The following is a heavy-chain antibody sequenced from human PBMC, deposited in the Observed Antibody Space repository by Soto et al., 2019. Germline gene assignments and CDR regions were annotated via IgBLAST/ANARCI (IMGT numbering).Heavy chain of an antibody. D-gene: IGHD3-22*01. V-gene: IGHV4-4*02. CDR2: MYHTGST. J-gene: IGHJ4*02. CDR3: ARSSRYQYDSSEGNFDY. Sequence: QVQLQESGPGLVKPSGTLSLTCAVSGVSISSNNWWSWVRQPPGKGLEWIGEMYHTGSTNYNPSLKGRVTISVDKSKNHFSLELNSVTDADTAVYYCARSSRYQYDSSEGNFDYWGQGTLVTVSS. CDR1: GVSISSNNW.